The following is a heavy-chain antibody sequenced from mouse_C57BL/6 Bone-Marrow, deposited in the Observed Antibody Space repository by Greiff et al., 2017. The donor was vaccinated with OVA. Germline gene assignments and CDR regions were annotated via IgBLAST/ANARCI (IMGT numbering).Heavy chain of an antibody. CDR3: ARGGPTIVTTWYFDV. CDR2: ISDGGSYT. D-gene: IGHD2-5*01. Sequence: DVMLVESGGGLVKPGGSLKLSCAASGFTFSSYAMSWVRQTPEKRLEWVATISDGGSYTYYPDNVKGRFTISRDNAKNNLYLQMSHLKSEDTAMYYCARGGPTIVTTWYFDVWGTGTTVTVSS. J-gene: IGHJ1*03. CDR1: GFTFSSYA. V-gene: IGHV5-4*03.